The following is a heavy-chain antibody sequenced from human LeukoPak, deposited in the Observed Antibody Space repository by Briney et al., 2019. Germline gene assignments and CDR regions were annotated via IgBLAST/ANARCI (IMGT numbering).Heavy chain of an antibody. V-gene: IGHV4-30-2*01. CDR3: ARLGIAAAGTDY. D-gene: IGHD6-13*01. J-gene: IGHJ4*02. CDR1: GGSISSGGYY. CDR2: IYHSGST. Sequence: SQTLSLTCTVSGGSISSGGYYWSWIRQPPGKGLEWIGYIYHSGSTYYNPSLKSRVTISVDRSKNQFSLKLSSVTAADMAVYYCARLGIAAAGTDYWGQGTLVTVSS.